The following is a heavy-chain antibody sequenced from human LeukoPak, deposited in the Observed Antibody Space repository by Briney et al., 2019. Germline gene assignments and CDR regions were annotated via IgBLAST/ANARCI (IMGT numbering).Heavy chain of an antibody. J-gene: IGHJ4*02. CDR1: GYSISSGYY. CDR2: IYHSGGT. Sequence: SETLSLTCTVSGYSISSGYYWGWIRQPPGKGLEWIGSIYHSGGTYYNPSLKSRVTISVDTSKNQFSLKLSSVTAADTAVYYCAKGPDSPGYSSGWYGVDWGQGTLVTVSS. V-gene: IGHV4-38-2*02. D-gene: IGHD6-19*01. CDR3: AKGPDSPGYSSGWYGVD.